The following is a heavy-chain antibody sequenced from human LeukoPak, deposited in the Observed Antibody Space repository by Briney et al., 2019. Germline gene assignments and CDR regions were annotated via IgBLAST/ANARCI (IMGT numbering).Heavy chain of an antibody. CDR2: ISWNSGSI. CDR3: AKATRTYYYDSSGSFDY. CDR1: GFTFDDYA. Sequence: GRSLRLSCAASGFTFDDYAMHWVRQAPGKGLEWVPGISWNSGSIGYADSVKGRFTISRDNAKNSLYLQMNSLRAEDMALYYCAKATRTYYYDSSGSFDYWGQGTLVTVSS. D-gene: IGHD3-22*01. J-gene: IGHJ4*02. V-gene: IGHV3-9*03.